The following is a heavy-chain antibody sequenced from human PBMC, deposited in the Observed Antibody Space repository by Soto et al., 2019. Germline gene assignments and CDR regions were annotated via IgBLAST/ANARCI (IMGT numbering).Heavy chain of an antibody. CDR2: INHSGST. CDR1: GGSFSGYY. V-gene: IGHV4-34*01. CDR3: ARLDCSGGHCS. D-gene: IGHD2-15*01. Sequence: QVQLQQWGVGLLKPSETLSLTCAVYGGSFSGYYWSWIRQPPGKGLEWIGEINHSGSTNYNPSLKSRVTVSVDTSKNQFSLKLSSVTAADTAVYYCARLDCSGGHCSWSQGTLVTDSS. J-gene: IGHJ5*02.